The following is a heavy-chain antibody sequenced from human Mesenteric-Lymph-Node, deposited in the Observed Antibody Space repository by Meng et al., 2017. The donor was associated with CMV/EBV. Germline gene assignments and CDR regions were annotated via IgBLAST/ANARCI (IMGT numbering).Heavy chain of an antibody. J-gene: IGHJ6*02. D-gene: IGHD3-3*01. CDR3: ARALVDYDFWSGYSYYYYYGMDV. CDR2: ISSSSSYM. V-gene: IGHV3-21*01. CDR1: GFTFSSYS. Sequence: GGSLRLSCAASGFTFSSYSMNWVRQAPGKGLEWVSSISSSSSYMYYADSVKGRFTISRDNAKNSLYLQMNSLRAEDTAVYYCARALVDYDFWSGYSYYYYYGMDVWGQGTTVTVSS.